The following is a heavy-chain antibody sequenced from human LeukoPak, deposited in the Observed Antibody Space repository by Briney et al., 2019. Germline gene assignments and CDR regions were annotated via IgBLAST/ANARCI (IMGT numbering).Heavy chain of an antibody. V-gene: IGHV3-7*03. CDR3: ARSQDHSGFLEWLLLRGPYYFDY. J-gene: IGHJ4*02. D-gene: IGHD3-3*01. Sequence: GSLRLSCAASGFTFSSYWMSWVRQAPGKGLEWVANIKQDGSEKYYVDSVKGRFTISRDNAKNSLYLQMNSLRAEDTAVYYCARSQDHSGFLEWLLLRGPYYFDYWGQGTLVTVSS. CDR1: GFTFSSYW. CDR2: IKQDGSEK.